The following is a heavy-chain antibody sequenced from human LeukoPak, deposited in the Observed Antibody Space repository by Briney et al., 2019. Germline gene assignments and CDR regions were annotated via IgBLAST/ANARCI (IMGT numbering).Heavy chain of an antibody. CDR2: IFPYNGDT. CDR1: GYIFIDYY. V-gene: IGHV1-2*02. J-gene: IGHJ4*02. D-gene: IGHD2-8*01. CDR3: TRDHSWYEYDY. Sequence: GASVKVSCKTSGYIFIDYYLHWVRQAPGQGLEWLGWIFPYNGDTNYAEKFQGRVTMTSDTSSKTVYMEMRSLRSDDTAVYYCTRDHSWYEYDYWGLGTLVTVSS.